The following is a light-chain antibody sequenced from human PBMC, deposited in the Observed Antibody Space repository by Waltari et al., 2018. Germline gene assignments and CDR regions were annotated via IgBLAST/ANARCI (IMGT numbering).Light chain of an antibody. J-gene: IGKJ1*01. Sequence: EIVLTQSPATLSLSPGERATLSCKASQSVSKYLVWYQQKPGQAPRLLIYDASNRATGIPARFSGSGSGTDFTLPISSLEPEDFAVYYCQQRSDWLATFGQGTKVEIK. CDR3: QQRSDWLAT. CDR1: QSVSKY. V-gene: IGKV3-11*01. CDR2: DAS.